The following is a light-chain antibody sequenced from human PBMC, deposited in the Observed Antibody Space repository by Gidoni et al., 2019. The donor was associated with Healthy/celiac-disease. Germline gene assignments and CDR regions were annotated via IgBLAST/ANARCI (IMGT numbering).Light chain of an antibody. CDR3: QKYNSAPPFT. J-gene: IGKJ3*01. V-gene: IGKV1-27*01. CDR2: AAS. CDR1: QGISNY. Sequence: DSQMTQSPSSLSASVGDRVTITCRASQGISNYLAWYQQKPGKVPKLLIYAASTLRSGVPSRFSGSGSGTDFTLTISSLQPEDVATYYCQKYNSAPPFTFGPGTKVDIK.